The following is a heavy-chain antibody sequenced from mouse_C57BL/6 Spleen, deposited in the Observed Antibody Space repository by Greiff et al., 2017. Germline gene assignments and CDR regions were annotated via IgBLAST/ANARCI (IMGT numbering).Heavy chain of an antibody. V-gene: IGHV5-4*03. D-gene: IGHD1-1*01. CDR1: GFTFSSYA. CDR2: ISDGGSYT. J-gene: IGHJ3*01. Sequence: DVKLVESGGGLVKPGGSLKLSCAASGFTFSSYAMSWVRQTPEKRLEWVATISDGGSYTYYPDNVKGRFTISRDNAKNNLYLQMSQLKSEDTAMYYCARKGVLRGFAYWGQGTLVTVSA. CDR3: ARKGVLRGFAY.